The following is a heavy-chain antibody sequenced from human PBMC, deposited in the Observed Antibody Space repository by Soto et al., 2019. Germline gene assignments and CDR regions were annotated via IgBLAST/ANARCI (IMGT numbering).Heavy chain of an antibody. CDR1: GFTFSSYS. CDR3: ARDPISNPYYYYYMDV. D-gene: IGHD4-4*01. CDR2: ISSSSSYI. J-gene: IGHJ6*03. V-gene: IGHV3-21*01. Sequence: EVQLVESGGGLVKPGGSLRLSCAASGFTFSSYSMNWVRQAPGKGLEWVSSISSSSSYIYYADSVKGRFTISRDNAKNSLYLQMNSLRAEDTAVYYCARDPISNPYYYYYMDVWGKGTTVTVSS.